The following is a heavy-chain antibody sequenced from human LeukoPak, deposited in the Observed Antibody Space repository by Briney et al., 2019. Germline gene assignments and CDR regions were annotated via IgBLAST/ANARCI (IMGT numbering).Heavy chain of an antibody. Sequence: SETLSLTCTVSGGSISKNYWSWIRQPPGKGLEWIGFIYNRGSTNYNPSLKSRVTMSVDLSKNQFSLKLSSVTAADTAVCYCAGAFRYGPLDFWGQGTLVTVSS. V-gene: IGHV4-59*01. CDR3: AGAFRYGPLDF. J-gene: IGHJ4*02. CDR1: GGSISKNY. D-gene: IGHD5-18*01. CDR2: IYNRGST.